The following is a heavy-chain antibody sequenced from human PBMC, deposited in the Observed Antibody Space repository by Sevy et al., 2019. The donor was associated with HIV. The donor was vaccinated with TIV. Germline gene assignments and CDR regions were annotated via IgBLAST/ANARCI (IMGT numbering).Heavy chain of an antibody. CDR2: ISSTSSYI. Sequence: GGSLRLSCAASGFTFGSYSMNWVRQAPGKGLEWVSSISSTSSYIYYADSVKGRFTISRDNAKNSLYLQMNSLRAEDTAVYYCARDGIIPAAPYDYWGQGTLVTVSS. J-gene: IGHJ4*02. CDR1: GFTFGSYS. D-gene: IGHD2-2*01. CDR3: ARDGIIPAAPYDY. V-gene: IGHV3-21*01.